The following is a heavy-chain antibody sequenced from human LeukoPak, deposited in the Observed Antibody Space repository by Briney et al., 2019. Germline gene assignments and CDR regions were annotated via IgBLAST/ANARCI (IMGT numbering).Heavy chain of an antibody. CDR3: ARGHLDP. CDR1: GFTFSDYR. Sequence: GGSLRLSCAASGFTFSDYRMNWIRQAPGKGLEWVSRIMKDGNEKYYVESIKGRFTISRDNAKNALYLQMNGLRAEDTGVYYCARGHLDPWGQGNLIT. CDR2: IMKDGNEK. J-gene: IGHJ5*02. V-gene: IGHV3-7*01.